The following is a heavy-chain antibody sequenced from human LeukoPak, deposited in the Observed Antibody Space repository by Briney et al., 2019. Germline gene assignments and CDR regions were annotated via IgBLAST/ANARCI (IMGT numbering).Heavy chain of an antibody. V-gene: IGHV3-23*01. CDR2: ITNSGGTT. CDR1: GFTFSSYA. Sequence: GGSLRLSCAASGFTFSSYAMSWVRQAPGKGLEWVSAITNSGGTTYYADSVKGRFTISRDNSKNTLYLQMNSLRAEDTAVYYCAKEPPHVSWLFDYWGQGTLLTVSS. CDR3: AKEPPHVSWLFDY. D-gene: IGHD3-16*01. J-gene: IGHJ4*02.